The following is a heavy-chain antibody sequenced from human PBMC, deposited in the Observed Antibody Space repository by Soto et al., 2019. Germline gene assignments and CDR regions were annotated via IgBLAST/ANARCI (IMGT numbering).Heavy chain of an antibody. V-gene: IGHV4-59*08. Sequence: LETLSLTCTVSGGSISSYYWSWIRQPPGKGLEWIGYIYYSGSTNNNPSLKSRVTISVDTSKNQFSLKLSSVTAADTAVYYCARLLRHNYYGMDVWGQGTTVTVSS. CDR2: IYYSGST. CDR1: GGSISSYY. J-gene: IGHJ6*02. D-gene: IGHD5-12*01. CDR3: ARLLRHNYYGMDV.